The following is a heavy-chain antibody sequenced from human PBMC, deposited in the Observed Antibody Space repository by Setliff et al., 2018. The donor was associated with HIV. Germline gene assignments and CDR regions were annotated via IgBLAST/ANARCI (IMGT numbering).Heavy chain of an antibody. CDR3: AREGQEEWLAPSMYNWFDP. D-gene: IGHD6-19*01. CDR2: IDTDGSRT. J-gene: IGHJ5*02. V-gene: IGHV3-74*01. Sequence: GGSLRLSCAAAGFDFSNYWIHWVRQVAGKGLVWVSHIDTDGSRTAFADSVKGRFTISRDNTKNTVYLQMDSLRAEDTAVYYCAREGQEEWLAPSMYNWFDPWGQGTLVTVSS. CDR1: GFDFSNYW.